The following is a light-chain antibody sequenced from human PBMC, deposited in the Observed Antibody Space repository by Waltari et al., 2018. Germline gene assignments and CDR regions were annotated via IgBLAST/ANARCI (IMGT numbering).Light chain of an antibody. CDR3: QQANSFPLLT. CDR2: AAS. V-gene: IGKV1-12*01. Sequence: DIQMTQSPSSVSASVGDRVTITCRASQDISSWLAWYQQQPGKAPKLLIYAASSLQSGVTSRFSGSGSGTDFTLTISSLQPEDFATYYCQQANSFPLLTFGGGTKVELK. J-gene: IGKJ4*01. CDR1: QDISSW.